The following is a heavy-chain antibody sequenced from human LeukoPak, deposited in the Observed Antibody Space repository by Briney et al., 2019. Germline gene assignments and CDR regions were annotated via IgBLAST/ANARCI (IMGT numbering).Heavy chain of an antibody. CDR2: INSDGSTT. V-gene: IGHV3-74*01. CDR3: TRENYYGMDV. Sequence: GGSLRLSCSASGFTFSTCWMHWVRQAPGKGLVWVSRINSDGSTTTYADSVKGRFTISRDNAKNTLYLQMNSLRAEDTAMYYCTRENYYGMDVWGQGTTVTVSS. CDR1: GFTFSTCW. J-gene: IGHJ6*02.